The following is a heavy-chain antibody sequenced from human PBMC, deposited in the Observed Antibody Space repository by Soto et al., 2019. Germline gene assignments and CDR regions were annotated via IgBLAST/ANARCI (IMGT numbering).Heavy chain of an antibody. CDR3: ARVRSGTYYYYYYGMDV. Sequence: SETLSLTCTVSGGSISSGDYYWSWIRQPPGKGLEWIGYIYYSGSSYYNPSLKSRVTISVDTSKNQFSLKLSSVTAADTAVYYCARVRSGTYYYYYYGMDVWGQGTTVTVSS. J-gene: IGHJ6*01. CDR2: IYYSGSS. D-gene: IGHD3-3*01. CDR1: GGSISSGDYY. V-gene: IGHV4-30-4*01.